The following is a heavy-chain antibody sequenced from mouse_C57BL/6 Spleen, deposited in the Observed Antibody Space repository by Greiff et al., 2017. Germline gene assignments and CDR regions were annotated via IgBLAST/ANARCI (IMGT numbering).Heavy chain of an antibody. CDR3: AREDYCGSSSGLFAY. J-gene: IGHJ3*01. Sequence: EVHLVESGGGLVKPGGSLKLSCAASGFTFSSYAMSWVRQTPEKRLEWVATISDGGSYTYYPDNVKGRFTISRDNTKNNLYLQMSHLKSEDTAMYYCAREDYCGSSSGLFAYWGQGTLVTVSA. CDR2: ISDGGSYT. V-gene: IGHV5-4*01. D-gene: IGHD1-1*01. CDR1: GFTFSSYA.